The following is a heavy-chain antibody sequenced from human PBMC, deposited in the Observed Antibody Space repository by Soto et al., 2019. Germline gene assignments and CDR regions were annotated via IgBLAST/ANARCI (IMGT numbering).Heavy chain of an antibody. CDR3: ARTYGTGSLNWFDP. Sequence: EVQLVESGGGLVQPGGSLRLSCAASGFLFSSYDMNWVRQAPGKGLEWVSYISSGSGNILYADSVKGRFTISRDNAKNSLYLQMNRLRAEDTAVYYCARTYGTGSLNWFDPWGQGTLVNVSS. J-gene: IGHJ5*02. CDR1: GFLFSSYD. D-gene: IGHD3-10*01. CDR2: ISSGSGNI. V-gene: IGHV3-48*04.